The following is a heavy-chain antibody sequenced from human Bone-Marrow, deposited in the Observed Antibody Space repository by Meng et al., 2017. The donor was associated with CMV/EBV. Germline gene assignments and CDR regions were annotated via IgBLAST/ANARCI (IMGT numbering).Heavy chain of an antibody. Sequence: GESLKISCAASGFTLSNAWMNWVRQAPGKGLEWVSSISSSSSYIYYADSVKGRFTISRDNAKNLLYLQMNSLRADDTAVYYCVNRFDSWGQGTMVTVSS. CDR3: VNRFDS. V-gene: IGHV3-21*01. D-gene: IGHD2/OR15-2a*01. J-gene: IGHJ3*02. CDR2: ISSSSSYI. CDR1: GFTLSNAW.